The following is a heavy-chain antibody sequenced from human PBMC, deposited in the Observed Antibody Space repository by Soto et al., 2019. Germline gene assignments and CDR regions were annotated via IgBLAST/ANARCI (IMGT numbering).Heavy chain of an antibody. CDR2: ILYSGNT. Sequence: QVQLQESGPGLVKPSQSLSLTCTVSGGSISRGNYYWSWIRQHPEKGLEWMGYILYSGNTYYNPTLRSRVSFSLNTSKNQLSVELRSVTAADSAVYYCARETPQGREDHYGMDVWGQGITVTVSS. J-gene: IGHJ6*02. V-gene: IGHV4-31*03. CDR3: ARETPQGREDHYGMDV. CDR1: GGSISRGNYY.